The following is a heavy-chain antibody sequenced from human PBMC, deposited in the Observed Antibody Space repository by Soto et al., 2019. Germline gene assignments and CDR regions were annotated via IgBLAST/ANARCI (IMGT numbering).Heavy chain of an antibody. CDR2: INPNNGGT. Sequence: ASVKVSCKASGYIFTDYYMNWVRQAPGQGLEWMGWINPNNGGTNYAQKFQGRVTMTTDTSISTAYMELSRLRSDDTAVYYCARPHCGPNSCHNWFDPWGQGTLVTVSS. V-gene: IGHV1-2*02. CDR1: GYIFTDYY. J-gene: IGHJ5*02. D-gene: IGHD2-21*01. CDR3: ARPHCGPNSCHNWFDP.